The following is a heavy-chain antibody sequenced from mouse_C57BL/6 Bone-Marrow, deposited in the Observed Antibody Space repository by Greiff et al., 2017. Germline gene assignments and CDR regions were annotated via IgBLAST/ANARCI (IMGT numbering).Heavy chain of an antibody. J-gene: IGHJ2*01. D-gene: IGHD2-1*01. Sequence: EVQWVESGGDLVKPGGSLKLSCAASGFTFSSYGMSWVRQTPDKRLEWVATISSGGSYTYYPDSVKGRFTISRDNAKNTLYLQMSSLKSEDTAMYYCAREYGNYNFDYWGQGTTLTVSS. V-gene: IGHV5-6*01. CDR3: AREYGNYNFDY. CDR2: ISSGGSYT. CDR1: GFTFSSYG.